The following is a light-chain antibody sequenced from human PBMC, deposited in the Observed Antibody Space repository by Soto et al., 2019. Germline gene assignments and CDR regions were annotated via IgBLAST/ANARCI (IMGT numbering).Light chain of an antibody. J-gene: IGLJ1*01. Sequence: QSVLTQPASVSGAPGQWVTISCTGTSCNIGAGYYVPWYQQHPGTAPKLMIYDDSLRPSGVLDRFSGSKSGTTASLAIAGSQPEDEGDSYSHSYYSSLTVLFVFGTGTKVTVL. CDR2: DDS. CDR3: HSYYSSLTVLFV. V-gene: IGLV1-40*01. CDR1: SCNIGAGYY.